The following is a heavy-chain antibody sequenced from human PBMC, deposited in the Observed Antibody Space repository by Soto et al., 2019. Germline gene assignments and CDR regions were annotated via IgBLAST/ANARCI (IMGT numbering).Heavy chain of an antibody. D-gene: IGHD3-3*01. J-gene: IGHJ4*02. V-gene: IGHV4-61*01. CDR1: GGSVSSGSYY. Sequence: QVQLQESGPGLVKPSETLSLTCTVSGGSVSSGSYYWSWIRQPPGKGLEWIGYIYYSGSTNYNPSLKSRVTISVDTSKNQFSLKLSSVTAADTAVYYCARTPLEWLFPKYFDYWGQGTLVTVSS. CDR3: ARTPLEWLFPKYFDY. CDR2: IYYSGST.